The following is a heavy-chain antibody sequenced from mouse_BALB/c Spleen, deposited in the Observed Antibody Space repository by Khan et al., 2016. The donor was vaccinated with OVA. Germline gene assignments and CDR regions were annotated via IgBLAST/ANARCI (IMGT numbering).Heavy chain of an antibody. J-gene: IGHJ2*01. D-gene: IGHD1-2*01. CDR2: INPSTGYT. CDR3: ARRGLRRDFDY. CDR1: GYTFINYW. Sequence: QIQLVQSGAELAKPGASVKMSCKASGYTFINYWILWIKQRPGQGLEWIGYINPSTGYTEYNQNFKDKATLTADISSSTAYMQLSSLTSEDSAVYYCARRGLRRDFDYWGQGTTLTVSS. V-gene: IGHV1-7*01.